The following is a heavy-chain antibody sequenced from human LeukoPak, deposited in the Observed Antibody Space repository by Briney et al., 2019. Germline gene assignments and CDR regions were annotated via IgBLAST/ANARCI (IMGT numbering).Heavy chain of an antibody. D-gene: IGHD5-18*01. J-gene: IGHJ4*02. CDR1: GFTFSSYA. Sequence: GGSLRLSCAASGFTFSSYAMHGGGQAPGKGLEWGAVISYDGSNKYYADSVKGRFTISRDNSKNTLYLQMNSLRAEDTAVYYCARSLYSYGYGPFDYWGQGTLVTVSS. V-gene: IGHV3-30-3*01. CDR3: ARSLYSYGYGPFDY. CDR2: ISYDGSNK.